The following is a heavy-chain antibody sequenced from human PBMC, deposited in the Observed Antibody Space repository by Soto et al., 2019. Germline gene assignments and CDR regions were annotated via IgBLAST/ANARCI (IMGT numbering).Heavy chain of an antibody. CDR3: ARMGGRLLLGVMDYYGMDV. CDR1: GFTFSSYG. J-gene: IGHJ6*02. CDR2: IWYDGSNK. Sequence: QVQLVESGGGVVQPGRSLRLSCAASGFTFSSYGMHWVRQAPGKGLEWVAVIWYDGSNKYYADSVKGRFTISRDNSKNTLYLQMNSLRAEDTAVYYCARMGGRLLLGVMDYYGMDVWGQGTTVTVSS. V-gene: IGHV3-33*01. D-gene: IGHD2-15*01.